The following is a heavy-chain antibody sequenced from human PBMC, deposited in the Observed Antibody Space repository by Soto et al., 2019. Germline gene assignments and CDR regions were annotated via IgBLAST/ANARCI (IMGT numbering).Heavy chain of an antibody. J-gene: IGHJ4*02. Sequence: EVQLVQSGAEVKKPGESLKISCKGSGYNFTNCWIGWVRQMPGKGLELMGLIYPGDSDTRYSPSFQGEVNISVDKSISTAYLRCSSLKASDTAMYYCAKAAHHELLTGYHKPFDYWGQGTLVTVSA. CDR1: GYNFTNCW. CDR3: AKAAHHELLTGYHKPFDY. V-gene: IGHV5-51*03. CDR2: IYPGDSDT. D-gene: IGHD3-9*01.